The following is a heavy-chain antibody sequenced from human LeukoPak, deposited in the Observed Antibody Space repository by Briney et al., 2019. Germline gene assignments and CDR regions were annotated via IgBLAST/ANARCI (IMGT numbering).Heavy chain of an antibody. D-gene: IGHD6-13*01. CDR1: GFTFSSYG. J-gene: IGHJ4*02. V-gene: IGHV3-30*02. Sequence: PGGSLRLSCAASGFTFSSYGMHWVRQAPGKGLEWVAFIRYDGSNKYYADSVKGRFTISRDNSKNTLYLQMNSLRAEDTAVYYCAKDRLRLFIAAAAYYFDYWGQGTLVTVSS. CDR2: IRYDGSNK. CDR3: AKDRLRLFIAAAAYYFDY.